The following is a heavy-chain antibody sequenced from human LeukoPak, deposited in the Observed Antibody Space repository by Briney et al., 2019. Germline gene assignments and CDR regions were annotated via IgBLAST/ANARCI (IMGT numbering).Heavy chain of an antibody. CDR3: ARPMAYSSGWYGYYYGMDV. Sequence: SQTLSLTCTVSGGSVSSGGYSWSWIRQHPGKGLEWIGYIYYSGSTYYNTSLKSRVTISVDTSKNQFSLKLSSVTAADTAVYYCARPMAYSSGWYGYYYGMDVWGQGTTVTVSS. CDR2: IYYSGST. CDR1: GGSVSSGGYS. J-gene: IGHJ6*02. D-gene: IGHD6-19*01. V-gene: IGHV4-31*03.